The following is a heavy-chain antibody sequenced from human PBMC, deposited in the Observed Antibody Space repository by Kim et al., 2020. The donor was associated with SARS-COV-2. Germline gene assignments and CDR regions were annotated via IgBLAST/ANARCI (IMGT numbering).Heavy chain of an antibody. CDR3: AKESHGWAARQGAFDT. CDR2: ISWNRGSI. CDR1: GFTFGDYA. Sequence: GGSLRLSCAASGFTFGDYAMHWVRQAPGKGLEWVSGISWNRGSIGYADSVKGRFTISRDNAKNSLYLQMNSLRAEDTALYYCAKESHGWAARQGAFDTWGQGTRVTVSS. J-gene: IGHJ3*02. V-gene: IGHV3-9*01. D-gene: IGHD6-6*01.